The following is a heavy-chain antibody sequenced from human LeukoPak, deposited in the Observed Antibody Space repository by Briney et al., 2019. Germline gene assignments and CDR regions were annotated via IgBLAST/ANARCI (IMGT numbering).Heavy chain of an antibody. Sequence: PSETLSLTCTVSGGSISSHYWSWIQQSPGKGLEWIGCIFYTGNTNYNPSLKSRVTISVDTSKKQFSLGLSSVTAADTAVYYCARHGGNSVYDPFEHWGQGTLVTVSS. CDR2: IFYTGNT. CDR1: GGSISSHY. J-gene: IGHJ4*02. V-gene: IGHV4-59*08. D-gene: IGHD5/OR15-5a*01. CDR3: ARHGGNSVYDPFEH.